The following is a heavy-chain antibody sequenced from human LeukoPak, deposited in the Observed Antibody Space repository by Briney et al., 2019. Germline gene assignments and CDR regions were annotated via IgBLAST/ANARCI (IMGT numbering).Heavy chain of an antibody. Sequence: SETLSLTCTVSGGSISSYYWSWIGQPPGKGLERIGYIYYSGSTNYNPSLKSRVTISVDTSKNQFSLKLSSVTAADTAVYYCARDVTGGYFDYWGQGTLVTVSS. J-gene: IGHJ4*02. CDR3: ARDVTGGYFDY. D-gene: IGHD2-8*02. V-gene: IGHV4-59*12. CDR2: IYYSGST. CDR1: GGSISSYY.